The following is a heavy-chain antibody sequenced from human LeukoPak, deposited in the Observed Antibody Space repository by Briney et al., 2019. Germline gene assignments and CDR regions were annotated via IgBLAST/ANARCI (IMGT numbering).Heavy chain of an antibody. J-gene: IGHJ5*02. V-gene: IGHV4-39*07. CDR3: ARDQDSSSWYTFAPSTEINWFDP. CDR2: IYYSGST. CDR1: GGSISSSSYY. Sequence: PSETLSLTCTVSGGSISSSSYYWGWIRQPPGKGLEWIGSIYYSGSTYYNPSLKSRVTISVDTSKNQFSLKLSSVTAADTAVYYCARDQDSSSWYTFAPSTEINWFDPWGQGTLVTVSS. D-gene: IGHD6-13*01.